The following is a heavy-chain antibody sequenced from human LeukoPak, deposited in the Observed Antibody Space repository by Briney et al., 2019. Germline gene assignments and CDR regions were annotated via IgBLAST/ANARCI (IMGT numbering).Heavy chain of an antibody. CDR1: GGSFSGYY. CDR2: INHSGST. CDR3: ASTYGDFATNWFDP. D-gene: IGHD4-17*01. V-gene: IGHV4-34*01. J-gene: IGHJ5*02. Sequence: PSETLSLTCAVHGGSFSGYYWSWIRQPPGKGLEWIGEINHSGSTNYNPSLKSRVTISVDTSKNQFSLKLSSVTAADTAVYYCASTYGDFATNWFDPWGQGTLVTVSS.